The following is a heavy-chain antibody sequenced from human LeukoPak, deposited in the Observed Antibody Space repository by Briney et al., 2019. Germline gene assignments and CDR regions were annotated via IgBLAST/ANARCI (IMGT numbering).Heavy chain of an antibody. CDR1: GFTFSSYE. D-gene: IGHD3-10*01. CDR2: ISSSGSTI. CDR3: ARDPSYGPGSYCDY. V-gene: IGHV3-48*03. Sequence: HAGGSLRLSCAASGFTFSSYEMNWVRQAPGKGLEWVSYISSSGSTIYYADSVKGRFTISRDNARDSLYLQMNSLRDEDTAVYYCARDPSYGPGSYCDYWGQGTLVTVSS. J-gene: IGHJ4*02.